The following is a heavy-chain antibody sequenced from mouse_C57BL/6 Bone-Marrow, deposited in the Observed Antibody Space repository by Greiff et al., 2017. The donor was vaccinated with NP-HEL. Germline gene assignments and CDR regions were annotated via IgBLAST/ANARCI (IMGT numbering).Heavy chain of an antibody. D-gene: IGHD2-1*01. J-gene: IGHJ2*01. CDR3: ARSLYYLFDY. Sequence: VKLQQSGAELVRPGTSVKMSCKASGYTFTNYWMGWAKQRPGHGLEWIGDIYPGGGYTNYNEKFKGKATLTADKSSSTAYMQFSSLTSEDSAIYYSARSLYYLFDYGGKGTTLTVSS. CDR1: GYTFTNYW. CDR2: IYPGGGYT. V-gene: IGHV1-63*01.